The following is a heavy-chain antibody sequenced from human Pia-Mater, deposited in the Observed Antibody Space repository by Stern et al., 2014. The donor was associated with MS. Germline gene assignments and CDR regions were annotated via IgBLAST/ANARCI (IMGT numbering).Heavy chain of an antibody. V-gene: IGHV5-51*01. CDR2: IYPGDSET. J-gene: IGHJ4*02. CDR1: GFKFSIYW. D-gene: IGHD1-14*01. Sequence: EVHLVESGAELIRPGESLKISCKGSGFKFSIYWIAWERQMPGKGLEWMGIIYPGDSETGYRPSFQGQVTMSADKSTSTAYLQWSSLNASDTAMYFCARQTTAWASDVWGQGTLVTVSS. CDR3: ARQTTAWASDV.